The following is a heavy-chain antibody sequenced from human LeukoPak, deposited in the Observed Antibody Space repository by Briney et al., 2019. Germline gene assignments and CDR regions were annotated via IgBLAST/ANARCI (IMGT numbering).Heavy chain of an antibody. D-gene: IGHD1-26*01. CDR1: GFTFGDYY. Sequence: GGSLRLSCAASGFTFGDYYMTWIRQAPGKGLAWVSYISSTSTTIYYADSVKGRFTISRDNAKNSVYLQMNSLRAEDTAVYYCARERELPDYWGQGTLVTVSS. V-gene: IGHV3-11*04. CDR3: ARERELPDY. CDR2: ISSTSTTI. J-gene: IGHJ4*02.